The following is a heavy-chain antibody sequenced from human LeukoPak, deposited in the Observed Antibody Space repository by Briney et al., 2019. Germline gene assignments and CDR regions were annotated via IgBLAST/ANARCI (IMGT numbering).Heavy chain of an antibody. CDR2: MSGSGGST. D-gene: IGHD1-26*01. Sequence: GGSLRLSCAASGFTFSSYGMSWVRQAPGKGLEWVSGMSGSGGSTNYADSVKGRFTISRDNAKHTLYLQMNSLRAEDTAVYYCAKGTRRTGNYYEGFDYWGQGTLVTVSS. CDR3: AKGTRRTGNYYEGFDY. CDR1: GFTFSSYG. V-gene: IGHV3-23*01. J-gene: IGHJ4*02.